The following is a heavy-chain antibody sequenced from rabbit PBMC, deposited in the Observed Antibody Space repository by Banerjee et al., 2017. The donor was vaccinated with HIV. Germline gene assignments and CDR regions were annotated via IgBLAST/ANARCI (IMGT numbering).Heavy chain of an antibody. J-gene: IGHJ4*01. CDR1: GFSFSSSYW. Sequence: QSLEESGGDLVKPGASLTLTCTASGFSFSSSYWICWVRQAPGKGLEWIGCIYAGSSGTTHYATWAKGRFTITKTSSTTVTLQMTSLTAADTATRFCARGSAYAGTGYALWGPGTLVTVS. V-gene: IGHV1S40*01. D-gene: IGHD8-1*01. CDR3: ARGSAYAGTGYAL. CDR2: IYAGSSGTT.